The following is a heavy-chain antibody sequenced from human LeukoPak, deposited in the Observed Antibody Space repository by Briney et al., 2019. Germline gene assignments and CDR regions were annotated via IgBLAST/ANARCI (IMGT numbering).Heavy chain of an antibody. D-gene: IGHD6-19*01. CDR3: ARSRYSSDFDY. V-gene: IGHV4-61*08. J-gene: IGHJ4*02. Sequence: SETLSLTCTVSGGSISSGDYYWSWIRQPPGKGLEWIGYIYYSGSTNYNPSLKSRVTISVDTSKNQFSLKLSSVTAADTAVYYCARSRYSSDFDYWGQGTLVTVSS. CDR2: IYYSGST. CDR1: GGSISSGDYY.